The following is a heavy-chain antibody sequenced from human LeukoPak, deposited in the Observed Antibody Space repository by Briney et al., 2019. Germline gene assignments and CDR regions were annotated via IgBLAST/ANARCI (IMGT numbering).Heavy chain of an antibody. D-gene: IGHD2-2*01. CDR1: GGSISSGGYY. CDR2: IYYSGST. CDR3: ARGGSTDPYYYGMDV. J-gene: IGHJ6*02. V-gene: IGHV4-31*03. Sequence: SQTLSLTCTVSGGSISSGGYYWSWIRQHPGKGLEWIGYIYYSGSTYYNPSHKSRVTISVDTSKNQFSLKLSSVTAANTAVYYCARGGSTDPYYYGMDVWGQGTTVTVSS.